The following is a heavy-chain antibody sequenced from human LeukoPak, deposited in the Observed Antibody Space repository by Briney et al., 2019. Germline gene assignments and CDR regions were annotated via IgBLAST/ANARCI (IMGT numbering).Heavy chain of an antibody. V-gene: IGHV4-61*08. Sequence: SQTLSLTCTVSGGSISSGGYYWSWIRQPPGKGLEWIGYIYYSGSTNYNPSLKSRVTISVDTSKNQFSLKLSSVTAADTAVYYCARLPSYYDSSGYTDAFDIWGQGTMVTVSS. CDR2: IYYSGST. D-gene: IGHD3-22*01. J-gene: IGHJ3*02. CDR3: ARLPSYYDSSGYTDAFDI. CDR1: GGSISSGGYY.